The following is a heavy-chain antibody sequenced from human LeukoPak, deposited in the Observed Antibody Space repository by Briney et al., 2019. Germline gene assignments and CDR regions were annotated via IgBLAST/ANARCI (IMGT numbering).Heavy chain of an antibody. CDR1: GFTFSSSA. V-gene: IGHV3-23*01. D-gene: IGHD3-10*01. CDR2: ISGSGGST. Sequence: GGSLRLSCAASGFTFSSSAMSWVRQAPGKGLEWVSAISGSGGSTYYADSVKGRFTISRDNSKNTLYLQMNSLRAEDTAVYYCAKDGMYGSGTNWGQGTLVTVSS. CDR3: AKDGMYGSGTN. J-gene: IGHJ4*02.